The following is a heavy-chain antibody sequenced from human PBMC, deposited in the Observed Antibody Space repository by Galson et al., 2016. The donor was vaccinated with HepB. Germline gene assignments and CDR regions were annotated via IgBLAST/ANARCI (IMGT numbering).Heavy chain of an antibody. CDR1: GYTFTSYG. V-gene: IGHV1-18*01. CDR2: ISAYNGDT. D-gene: IGHD3-16*01. Sequence: SVKVSCKASGYTFTSYGISWVRQAPGQGLEWMGWISAYNGDTNYAQKSQGRVTLTTDTSTTTVYMELRSLGSDDTAVYYCARKPPGGALDVWGQGTTVTVSS. J-gene: IGHJ6*02. CDR3: ARKPPGGALDV.